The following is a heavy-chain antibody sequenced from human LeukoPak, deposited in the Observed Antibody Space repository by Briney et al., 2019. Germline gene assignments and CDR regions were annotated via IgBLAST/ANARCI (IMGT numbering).Heavy chain of an antibody. CDR2: IYPDDSDT. J-gene: IGHJ6*03. CDR1: GYSFTSYW. Sequence: GESLKISCKGSGYSFTSYWIGWVRQMPGKGLEWMGIIYPDDSDTRYSPSFEGQVIISVDKSISTAYLQWSSLKASDTATYYCARRHIYYYYMDVWGKGTTVTVSS. CDR3: ARRHIYYYYMDV. V-gene: IGHV5-51*01.